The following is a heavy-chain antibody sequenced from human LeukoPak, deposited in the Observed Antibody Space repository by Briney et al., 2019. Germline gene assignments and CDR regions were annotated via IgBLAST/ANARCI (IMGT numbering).Heavy chain of an antibody. CDR1: GYTFTSYD. CDR2: MNPNSGNT. J-gene: IGHJ6*03. V-gene: IGHV1-8*01. D-gene: IGHD3-10*01. CDR3: AAARMVRGAIPLNYYYYYYMDV. Sequence: ASVKVSCKASGYTFTSYDINWVRQATGQGLEWMGWMNPNSGNTGYAQKFQGRVTMTRNTSISTAYMELSSLRSEDTAVYYCAAARMVRGAIPLNYYYYYYMDVWGKGTTVTVSS.